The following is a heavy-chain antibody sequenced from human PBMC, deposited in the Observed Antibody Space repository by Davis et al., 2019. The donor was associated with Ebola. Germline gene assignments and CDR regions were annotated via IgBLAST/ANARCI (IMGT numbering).Heavy chain of an antibody. CDR1: GFDFASHD. CDR3: ARKFRP. Sequence: PGGSLRLSCEASGFDFASHDMNWVRQAPGKGLEWVASILSDSSSLYYSDSVKGRFTISRDNAKSSLNLQLDGLRVEDTATYFCARKFRPWGQGTLVTVSS. J-gene: IGHJ5*02. V-gene: IGHV3-21*01. CDR2: ILSDSSSL.